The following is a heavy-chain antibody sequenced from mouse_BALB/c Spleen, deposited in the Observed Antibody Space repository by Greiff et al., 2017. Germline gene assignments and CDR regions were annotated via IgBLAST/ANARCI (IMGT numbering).Heavy chain of an antibody. D-gene: IGHD2-1*01. CDR1: GFAFSSYD. J-gene: IGHJ2*01. Sequence: EVQRVESGGGLVKPGGSLKLSCAASGFAFSSYDMSWVRQTPEKRLEWVAYISSGGGSTYYPDTVKGRFTISRDNTKNTLYLQMSSLKSEDTAMYYCARRHYYGNFFDYWGQGTTLTVSS. V-gene: IGHV5-12-1*01. CDR2: ISSGGGST. CDR3: ARRHYYGNFFDY.